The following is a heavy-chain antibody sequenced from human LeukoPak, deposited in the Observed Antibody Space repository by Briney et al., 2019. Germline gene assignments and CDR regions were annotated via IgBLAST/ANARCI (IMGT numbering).Heavy chain of an antibody. Sequence: PGGSLRLPCSASGFTFSSYAMNWVRQAPGKGLEYASAITSNGGSTYYADSVKGRFTISRDNSKNTLYLQMCSLRAEDTAVYYCVKGRCSGSSCYGGDYWGQGTLVTVSS. D-gene: IGHD2-2*01. V-gene: IGHV3-64D*06. CDR2: ITSNGGST. CDR1: GFTFSSYA. J-gene: IGHJ4*02. CDR3: VKGRCSGSSCYGGDY.